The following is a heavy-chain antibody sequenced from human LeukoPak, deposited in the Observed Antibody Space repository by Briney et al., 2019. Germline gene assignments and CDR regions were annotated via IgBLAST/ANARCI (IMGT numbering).Heavy chain of an antibody. V-gene: IGHV3-23*01. J-gene: IGHJ4*02. CDR3: AKSRGYSYDDPFDY. CDR1: GFTFSSYG. D-gene: IGHD5-18*01. Sequence: GGSLRPSCAASGFTFSSYGMNWVRQAPGKGLEWVSTISGGGGSTYYADSVKGRFAISRDNSKNTLYLQMNSLRAEDTAVYYCAKSRGYSYDDPFDYWGQGTLVTVSS. CDR2: ISGGGGST.